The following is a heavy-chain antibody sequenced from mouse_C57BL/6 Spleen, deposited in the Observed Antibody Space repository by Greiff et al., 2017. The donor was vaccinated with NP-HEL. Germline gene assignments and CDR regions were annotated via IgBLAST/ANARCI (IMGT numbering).Heavy chain of an antibody. CDR3: TRGDYGSSTGFAY. V-gene: IGHV1-15*01. CDR2: IDPETGGT. CDR1: GYTFTDYE. J-gene: IGHJ3*01. D-gene: IGHD1-1*01. Sequence: VQVVESGAELVRPGASVTLSCKASGYTFTDYEMHWVKQTPVHGLEWIGAIDPETGGTAYNQKFKGKAILTADKSSSTAYMELRSLTSEDSAVYYCTRGDYGSSTGFAYWGQGTLVTVSA.